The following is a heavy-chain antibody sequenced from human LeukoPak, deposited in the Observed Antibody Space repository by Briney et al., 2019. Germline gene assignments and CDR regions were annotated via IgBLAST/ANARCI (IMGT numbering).Heavy chain of an antibody. Sequence: PSETLSLTCIVSGDSITSGNFYWSWIRQPAGKGREWIGRIYGSGSTNYSPSLRSRVTISKDASKNQFSLKLNSVTAADTAVYYCARRWGSTSSNYFDPWGQGTLLIVSS. V-gene: IGHV4-61*02. CDR2: IYGSGST. CDR1: GDSITSGNFY. D-gene: IGHD2-2*01. J-gene: IGHJ5*02. CDR3: ARRWGSTSSNYFDP.